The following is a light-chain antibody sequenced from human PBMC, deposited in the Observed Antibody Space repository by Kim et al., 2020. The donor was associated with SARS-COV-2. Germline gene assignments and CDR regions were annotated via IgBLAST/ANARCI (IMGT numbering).Light chain of an antibody. CDR3: QTWDNKV. CDR1: KVEDKS. J-gene: IGLJ1*01. CDR2: QNN. V-gene: IGLV3-1*01. Sequence: SGSVSPGQTVSNTCSGDKVEDKSACGYQQRPGQSPVLVIYQNNKRPSGIPERFSGSNSGNTATLTISGTQAMDEADYYCQTWDNKVFGTGTKVTVL.